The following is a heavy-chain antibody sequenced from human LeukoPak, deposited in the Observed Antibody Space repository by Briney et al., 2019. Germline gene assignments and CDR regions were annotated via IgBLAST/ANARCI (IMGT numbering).Heavy chain of an antibody. CDR2: INPNSGGT. J-gene: IGHJ4*02. Sequence: PGRSLRLSCAASGFTFTGYYMHWVRQAPGQGLEWMGWINPNSGGTNYAQKFQGRVTMTRDTSISTAYMELSRLRSDDTAVYYCARGSLSKYYFDYWGQGTLVTVSS. CDR1: GFTFTGYY. CDR3: ARGSLSKYYFDY. V-gene: IGHV1-2*02. D-gene: IGHD6-13*01.